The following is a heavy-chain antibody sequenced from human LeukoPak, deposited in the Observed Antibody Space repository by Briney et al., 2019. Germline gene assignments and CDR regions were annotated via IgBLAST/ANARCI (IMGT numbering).Heavy chain of an antibody. J-gene: IGHJ6*03. V-gene: IGHV4-59*08. Sequence: PSETLSLICTVSGGSISSYYWSWIRQPPGKGLEWIGYIYYSGSTNYNPSLKSRVTISVDTSKNQFSLKLSSVTAADTAVYYCARHFQSLASGSSDYYYYMDVWGKGTTVTVSS. CDR2: IYYSGST. D-gene: IGHD6-6*01. CDR1: GGSISSYY. CDR3: ARHFQSLASGSSDYYYYMDV.